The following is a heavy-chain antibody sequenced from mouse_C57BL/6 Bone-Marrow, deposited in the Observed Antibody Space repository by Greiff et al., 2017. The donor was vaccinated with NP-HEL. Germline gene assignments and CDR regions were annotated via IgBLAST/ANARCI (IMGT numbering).Heavy chain of an antibody. CDR2: IYPGRGNT. CDR1: GYTFTDYY. CDR3: ARPGDY. V-gene: IGHV1-76*01. Sequence: VQVVESGAELVRPGASVKLSCKASGYTFTDYYINWVKQRPGQGLEWIARIYPGRGNTYYNEKFKGKATLTAEKSSSTAYMQLSSLTSEDSAVYFCARPGDYWGQGTSVTVSS. J-gene: IGHJ4*01.